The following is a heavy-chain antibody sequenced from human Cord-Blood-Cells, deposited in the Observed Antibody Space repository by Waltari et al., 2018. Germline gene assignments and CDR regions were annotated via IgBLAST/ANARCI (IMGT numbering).Heavy chain of an antibody. V-gene: IGHV2-5*01. D-gene: IGHD2-2*01. CDR1: GFSLSTSGVG. CDR3: AHSTAANFAFDI. CDR2: IYWKDDN. J-gene: IGHJ3*02. Sequence: QITLKESGPTLVKPTQTLTLTCTFSGFSLSTSGVGVGWIRQPPGKALEWLALIYWKDDNRYSPPLKNMLTITKDTSKNQVVLTMTNMDPVDTATYYCAHSTAANFAFDIWGQGTMVTVSS.